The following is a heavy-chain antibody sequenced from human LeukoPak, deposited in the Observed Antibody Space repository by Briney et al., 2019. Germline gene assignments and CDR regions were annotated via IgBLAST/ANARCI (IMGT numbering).Heavy chain of an antibody. D-gene: IGHD6-25*01. V-gene: IGHV3-64*01. Sequence: GGSLRLSCAASGFTFSNYAMHWVRQAPGKGLEYVSAIGTDARTTLYANSVKDRFTISRDNSKSTLYLQMDSLRVEDMGVYYCAREAYSSGRAGCFDYWGRGTLVTASS. CDR1: GFTFSNYA. J-gene: IGHJ4*02. CDR3: AREAYSSGRAGCFDY. CDR2: IGTDARTT.